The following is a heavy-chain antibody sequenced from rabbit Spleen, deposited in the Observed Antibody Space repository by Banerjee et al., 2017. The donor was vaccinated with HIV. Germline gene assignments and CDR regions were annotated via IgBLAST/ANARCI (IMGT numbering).Heavy chain of an antibody. Sequence: QSLEESGGDLVKPGASLTLTCTASGFSFSSSYYMCWVRQAPGKGLECIACIYAGSSGSTYYANWAKGRFTISKTSSTTVTLQMTSPTVADTATYFCARDLVAVIGWNFNLWGPGTLVTVS. D-gene: IGHD1-1*01. V-gene: IGHV1S40*01. CDR1: GFSFSSSYY. CDR3: ARDLVAVIGWNFNL. CDR2: IYAGSSGST. J-gene: IGHJ4*01.